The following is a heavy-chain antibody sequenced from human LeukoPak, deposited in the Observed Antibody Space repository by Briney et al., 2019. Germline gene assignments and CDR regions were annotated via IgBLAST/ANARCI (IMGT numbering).Heavy chain of an antibody. V-gene: IGHV4-34*01. D-gene: IGHD2-2*01. CDR1: GGSFSGYY. Sequence: KPSETLSLTCAVYGGSFSGYYWSWIRQPPGKGLEWIGEINHSGSNNYNPSLKSRVTISVDTSKNQFSLKLSSVTAADTAVYYCARGPAVPAASGHLYYYYGMDVWGQGTTVTVSS. CDR3: ARGPAVPAASGHLYYYYGMDV. CDR2: INHSGSN. J-gene: IGHJ6*02.